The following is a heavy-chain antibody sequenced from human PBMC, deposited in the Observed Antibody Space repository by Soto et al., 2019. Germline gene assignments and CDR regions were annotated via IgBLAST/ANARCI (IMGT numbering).Heavy chain of an antibody. D-gene: IGHD6-6*01. V-gene: IGHV1-69*01. CDR1: GGTFSSYA. Sequence: QVQLVQSGAEVKKPGSSVKVSCKASGGTFSSYAISWVRQAPGQGLEWMGGIIPIFGTANYAQKFQGRVTITADESTSTAYMELSSLRSEDTAVYYCARPDSPGYDSSSSYYYYCMDVWGQGTTVTVSS. J-gene: IGHJ6*02. CDR2: IIPIFGTA. CDR3: ARPDSPGYDSSSSYYYYCMDV.